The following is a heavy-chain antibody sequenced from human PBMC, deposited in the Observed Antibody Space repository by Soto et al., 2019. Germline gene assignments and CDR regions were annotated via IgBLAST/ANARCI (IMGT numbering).Heavy chain of an antibody. V-gene: IGHV3-53*04. CDR2: IYSGGST. D-gene: IGHD2-15*01. CDR1: GFTVSSNY. Sequence: GGSLRLSCAASGFTVSSNYMSWVRQAPGKGLEWVSVIYSGGSTYYADSVKGRFTISRHNSKNTLYLQMNSLRAEDTAVYYCARGQNCGSGGSCYPKNYYYYMDVWGKGTTVTVSS. J-gene: IGHJ6*03. CDR3: ARGQNCGSGGSCYPKNYYYYMDV.